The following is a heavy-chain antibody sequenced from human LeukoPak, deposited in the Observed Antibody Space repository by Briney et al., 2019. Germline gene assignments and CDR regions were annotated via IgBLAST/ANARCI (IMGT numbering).Heavy chain of an antibody. J-gene: IGHJ6*02. D-gene: IGHD2-2*01. CDR1: VGPISSGCDS. V-gene: IGHV4-30-2*01. Sequence: KSSETLSLTCAVAVGPISSGCDSWSWIRQPPGKGLDWIGYIYHSGSTYYNPSLKSRVTISVDRSKNQFSLKLSSVTAADTAVYYCARVQCSSTSCYGYYYYGMDVWGQGTTVTVSS. CDR2: IYHSGST. CDR3: ARVQCSSTSCYGYYYYGMDV.